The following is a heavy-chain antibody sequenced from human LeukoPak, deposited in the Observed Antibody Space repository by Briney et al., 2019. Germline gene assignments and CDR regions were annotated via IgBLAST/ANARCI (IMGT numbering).Heavy chain of an antibody. CDR2: IYYSGST. CDR3: ARGYYDFWSGYCYFDY. Sequence: SQTLSLTXTVSGGSISSGDYYWSWIRQPPGKGLEWIGYIYYSGSTYYNPSLKSRVTISVDTSKNQFSLKLSSVTAADTAVYYCARGYYDFWSGYCYFDYWGQGTLVTVSS. V-gene: IGHV4-30-4*08. CDR1: GGSISSGDYY. D-gene: IGHD3-3*01. J-gene: IGHJ4*02.